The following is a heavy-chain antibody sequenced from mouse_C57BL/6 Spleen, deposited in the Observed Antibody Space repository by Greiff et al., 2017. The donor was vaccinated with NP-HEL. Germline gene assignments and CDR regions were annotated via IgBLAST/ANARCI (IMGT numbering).Heavy chain of an antibody. CDR2: IDPSDSYT. Sequence: VQLQQPGAELVRPGTSVKLSCKASGYTFTSYWMHWVKQRPGQGLEWIGVIDPSDSYTNYNQKFKGKATLTVDTSSSTAYMQLSSLTSEDSAVYYCARWGIFGDYLYAMDYWGQGTSVTVSS. V-gene: IGHV1-59*01. D-gene: IGHD2-4*01. CDR1: GYTFTSYW. J-gene: IGHJ4*01. CDR3: ARWGIFGDYLYAMDY.